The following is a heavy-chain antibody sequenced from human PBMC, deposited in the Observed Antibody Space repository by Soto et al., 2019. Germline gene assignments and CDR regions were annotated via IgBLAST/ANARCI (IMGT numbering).Heavy chain of an antibody. CDR2: IWYDGSNK. CDR1: GFTFSSYG. CDR3: ARPPGTYYDSSGYYHE. D-gene: IGHD3-22*01. Sequence: PGGSLRLSCAASGFTFSSYGTHWVRQAPGKGLEWVAVIWYDGSNKYYVDSVKGRFTISRDNSKNTLYLQMNSLRAEDTAVYYCARPPGTYYDSSGYYHEWGQGTLVTVSS. J-gene: IGHJ4*02. V-gene: IGHV3-33*01.